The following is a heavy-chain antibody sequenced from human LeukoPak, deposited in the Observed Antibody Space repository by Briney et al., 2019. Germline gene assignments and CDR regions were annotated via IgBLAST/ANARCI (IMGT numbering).Heavy chain of an antibody. CDR2: IYAGGTT. CDR3: ASGEWPQNY. Sequence: GGSLRLSCAASGFTVSGNYMTWVRQAPGRGLEWVALIYAGGTTFYPDSVKGRFTVSRDNSKNTLYLHISSLRAEDTGVYYCASGEWPQNYWGQGTLVTASS. D-gene: IGHD3-10*01. J-gene: IGHJ4*02. V-gene: IGHV3-53*01. CDR1: GFTVSGNY.